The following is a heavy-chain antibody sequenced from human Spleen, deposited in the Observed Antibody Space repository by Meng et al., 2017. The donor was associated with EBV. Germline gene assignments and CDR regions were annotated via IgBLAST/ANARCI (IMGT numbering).Heavy chain of an antibody. CDR3: ARYYDRGGYYYYFDY. Sequence: QVPLVQSGSELKKPGASVKVSCKASGYTFTNFAMNWVRQAPGQGLEWMGWINPYTGNPTYAQGFTGRFVFSLDTSVSTAYLQIISLQAEDTAVYYCARYYDRGGYYYYFDYWGQGTLVTVSS. J-gene: IGHJ4*02. CDR2: INPYTGNP. CDR1: GYTFTNFA. D-gene: IGHD3-22*01. V-gene: IGHV7-4-1*02.